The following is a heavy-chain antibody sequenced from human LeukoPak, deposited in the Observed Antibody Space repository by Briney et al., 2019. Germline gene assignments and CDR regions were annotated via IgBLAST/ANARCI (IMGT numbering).Heavy chain of an antibody. CDR2: IYYSGST. CDR1: GGSISSYY. CDR3: ARAPGDY. J-gene: IGHJ4*02. Sequence: KSSETLSLTCTVSGGSISSYYWSWIRQPPGKGLEWIGYIYYSGSTNYNPSLKSRVTISVDTSKNQFSLKLSSVTAADTAVYYCARAPGDYWGQGTLVTVSS. V-gene: IGHV4-59*01.